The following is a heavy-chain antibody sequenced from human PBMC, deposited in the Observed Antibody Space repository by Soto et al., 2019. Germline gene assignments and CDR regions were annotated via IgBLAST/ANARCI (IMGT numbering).Heavy chain of an antibody. J-gene: IGHJ5*02. CDR3: ARSSVHIAAAGRLDL. D-gene: IGHD6-13*01. CDR1: GFAFRSHA. CDR2: ISSDGATK. Sequence: LRLSCTASGFAFRSHAMQWVRQAPGKGLEWVAVISSDGATKYVADSLKGRFTISRDNFESTMSLQMNNLRPEDTALYYCARSSVHIAAAGRLDLWGPGTLVTVSS. V-gene: IGHV3-30*14.